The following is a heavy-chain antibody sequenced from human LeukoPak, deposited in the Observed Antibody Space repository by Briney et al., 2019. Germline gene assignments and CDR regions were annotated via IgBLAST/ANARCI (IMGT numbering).Heavy chain of an antibody. CDR2: IIPIFGTA. CDR1: GGTFSSYA. CDR3: ARECVMRKSIAALRGSVYMDV. D-gene: IGHD6-6*01. J-gene: IGHJ6*03. V-gene: IGHV1-69*13. Sequence: GASVKVSCKASGGTFSSYAISWVRQAPGQGLEWMGGIIPIFGTANYAQKFQGRVTITADESTSTAYMELSSLRSEDTAVYYCARECVMRKSIAALRGSVYMDVWGKGTTVTISS.